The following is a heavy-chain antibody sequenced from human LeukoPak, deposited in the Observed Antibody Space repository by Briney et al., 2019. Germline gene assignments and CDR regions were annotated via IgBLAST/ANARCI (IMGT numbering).Heavy chain of an antibody. V-gene: IGHV3-30*18. CDR2: LSYDGNNK. CDR3: AKDVVPGAAYFDY. Sequence: GGSLRLSCAASGFTFSNYAMHWVRQAPGKELEWVAGLSYDGNNKYYADSVKGRFTISRDNSENTLYLQMNSLRAEDTAVYYCAKDVVPGAAYFDYWGQGTLVTVSS. D-gene: IGHD2-15*01. J-gene: IGHJ4*02. CDR1: GFTFSNYA.